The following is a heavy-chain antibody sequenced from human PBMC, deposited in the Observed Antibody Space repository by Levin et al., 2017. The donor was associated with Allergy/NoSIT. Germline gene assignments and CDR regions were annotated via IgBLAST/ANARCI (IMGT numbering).Heavy chain of an antibody. J-gene: IGHJ2*01. CDR2: IFYSGST. CDR3: VRHRRQAYARGWYWYFDL. D-gene: IGHD2-2*01. Sequence: SETLSLTCYVSGGSISITSHYWGWIRQAPGKGLEWIGSIFYSGSTYYSPSLQSRVTVSADTSTNLFSLKLNSVTAADTAVYYCVRHRRQAYARGWYWYFDLWGRGTLVTVSS. CDR1: GGSISITSHY. V-gene: IGHV4-39*01.